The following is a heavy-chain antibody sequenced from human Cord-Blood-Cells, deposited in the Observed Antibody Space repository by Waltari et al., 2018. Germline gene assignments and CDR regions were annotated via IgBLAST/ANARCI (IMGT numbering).Heavy chain of an antibody. V-gene: IGHV3-33*01. CDR3: ARGWNYFDY. CDR1: GFTFSSYG. CDR2: IWYDGSNK. D-gene: IGHD1-1*01. J-gene: IGHJ4*02. Sequence: QVQLVESGGGVVQPGRSLRLSCAASGFTFSSYGMPWVRQAPGKGREWVAVIWYDGSNKYYADSVKGRFTISRDNSKNTLYLQMNSLRAEDTAVYYCARGWNYFDYWGQGTLVTVSS.